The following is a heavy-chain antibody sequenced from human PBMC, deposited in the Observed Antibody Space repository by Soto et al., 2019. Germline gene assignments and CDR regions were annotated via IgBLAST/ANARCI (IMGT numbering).Heavy chain of an antibody. Sequence: QVQLVQSGAEVKKPGSSVKVSCKASGGTFSSYAISWVRQAPGQGLEWMGGIIPIFGTANYAQKFQGRVTLTADESTSTAYMELSSLRSEDTAVYYCAVCTNGVCYTTWYFDLWGRGTLVTLSS. CDR2: IIPIFGTA. D-gene: IGHD2-8*01. CDR3: AVCTNGVCYTTWYFDL. V-gene: IGHV1-69*01. J-gene: IGHJ2*01. CDR1: GGTFSSYA.